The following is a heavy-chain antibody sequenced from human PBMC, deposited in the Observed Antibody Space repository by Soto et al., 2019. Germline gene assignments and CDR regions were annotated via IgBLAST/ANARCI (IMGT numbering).Heavy chain of an antibody. J-gene: IGHJ6*02. Sequence: SETLSLTCTVSGGSVSSGSFYWSWIRRPPGKGLEWIGYFYDSGSTNYNPSLRSRVTMSVDTSKNQFSLKLSSVTAADTAVYYCAASDPPATNYYYAMDVWGQGTTVTVS. CDR1: GGSVSSGSFY. CDR3: AASDPPATNYYYAMDV. V-gene: IGHV4-61*01. D-gene: IGHD5-12*01. CDR2: FYDSGST.